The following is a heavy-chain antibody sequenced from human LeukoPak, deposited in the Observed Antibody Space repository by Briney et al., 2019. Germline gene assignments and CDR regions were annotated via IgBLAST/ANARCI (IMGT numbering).Heavy chain of an antibody. J-gene: IGHJ6*02. CDR1: GFTFSSYD. V-gene: IGHV3-13*01. CDR2: IGTAGDT. CDR3: AREASGSLYYYYYYGMDV. Sequence: GGSLRLSCAASGFTFSSYDMHWVRQATGKGLEWVSAIGTAGDTYYPGSVKGRFTISRENAKNSLYLQMNSLRAGDTAVYYCAREASGSLYYYYYYGMDVWGQGTTVTVSS. D-gene: IGHD1-26*01.